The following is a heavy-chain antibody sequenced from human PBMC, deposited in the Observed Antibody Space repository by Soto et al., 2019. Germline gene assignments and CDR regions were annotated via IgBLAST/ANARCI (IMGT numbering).Heavy chain of an antibody. V-gene: IGHV1-18*01. CDR2: ISAYNGNT. J-gene: IGHJ4*02. CDR3: AREECISTSCYAGGY. Sequence: ASVKVSCKASGYTFTSYGISWVRQAPGQGLEWMGWISAYNGNTNYAQKLQGRVTMTTDTSTSTAYMELRSLRSDDTAVYYCAREECISTSCYAGGYWGQGTLVTVSS. CDR1: GYTFTSYG. D-gene: IGHD2-2*01.